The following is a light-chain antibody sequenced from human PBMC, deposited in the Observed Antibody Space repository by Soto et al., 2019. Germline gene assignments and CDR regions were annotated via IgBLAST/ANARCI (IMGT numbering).Light chain of an antibody. CDR3: QEYTNRLYT. Sequence: IVLTQSPATQSLSPGERATLSCRASHSVNIYLAWYQQKPGQAPRLLIYGASTRATSFPARFSGSGSGTDFTLTIGSLQSEDFAVYYCQEYTNRLYTFGQGTKVDI. CDR1: HSVNIY. J-gene: IGKJ1*01. CDR2: GAS. V-gene: IGKV3-15*01.